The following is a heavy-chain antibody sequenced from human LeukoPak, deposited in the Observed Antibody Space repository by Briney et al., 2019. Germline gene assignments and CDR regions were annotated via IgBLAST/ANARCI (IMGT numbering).Heavy chain of an antibody. CDR2: INHNGRT. CDR3: ARHDGSCSGSCWFDP. D-gene: IGHD3-10*02. J-gene: IGHJ5*02. V-gene: IGHV4-34*01. Sequence: SETLSLTCTVYGGSLSGYYWSWIRQPPGKGLEWIGEINHNGRTTYNPSLKSRVTISIDMFKKQFSLRLSSVTAADTAVYYCARHDGSCSGSCWFDPWGQGTLVTVSS. CDR1: GGSLSGYY.